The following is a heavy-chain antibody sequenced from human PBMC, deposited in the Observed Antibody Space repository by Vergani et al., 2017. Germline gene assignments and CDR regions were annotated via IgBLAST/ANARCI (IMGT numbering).Heavy chain of an antibody. CDR2: IIPIFGTA. D-gene: IGHD5-12*01. J-gene: IGHJ6*03. V-gene: IGHV1-69*01. CDR1: GGTFSSYA. CDR3: ARGATNPDYYYYYYMDV. Sequence: QVQLVQSGAEVKKPGSSVKVSCKASGGTFSSYAISWVRQAPGQGLEWMGGIIPIFGTANYAQKFQGRVTITADESTSTANMELSSLRSEDTAVYYCARGATNPDYYYYYYMDVWGKGTTVTVSS.